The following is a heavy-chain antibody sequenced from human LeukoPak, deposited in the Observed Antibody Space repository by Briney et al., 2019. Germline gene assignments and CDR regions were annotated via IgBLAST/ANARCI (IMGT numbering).Heavy chain of an antibody. CDR3: ARAPPPRPYYYDSSGPD. CDR2: MNPNSGNT. J-gene: IGHJ4*02. Sequence: ASVKASCKASGYTFTSYDINWVRQATGQGLEWMGWMNPNSGNTGYAQKFQGRVTMTRNTSISTAYMELSSLRSEDTAVYYCARAPPPRPYYYDSSGPDWGQGTLVTVSS. V-gene: IGHV1-8*01. D-gene: IGHD3-22*01. CDR1: GYTFTSYD.